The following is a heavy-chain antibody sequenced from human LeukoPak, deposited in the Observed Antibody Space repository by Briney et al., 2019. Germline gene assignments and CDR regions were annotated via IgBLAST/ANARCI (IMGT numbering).Heavy chain of an antibody. CDR2: IQYDGSDK. D-gene: IGHD6-6*01. CDR3: AKIPGSSTYFDY. Sequence: GSLRLSCAASGFTFSYYGMHWVRQAPGKGLGWVAFIQYDGSDKYYVDSVKGRFTISRDNSKNTLYLQMNSLRAEDTAMYYCAKIPGSSTYFDYWGQGTLVTVSS. CDR1: GFTFSYYG. V-gene: IGHV3-30*02. J-gene: IGHJ4*02.